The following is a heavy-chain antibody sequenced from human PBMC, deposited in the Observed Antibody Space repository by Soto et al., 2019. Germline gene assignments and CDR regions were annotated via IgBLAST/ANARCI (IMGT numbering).Heavy chain of an antibody. CDR3: VRDGSGNLYLNWFDP. V-gene: IGHV3-48*02. J-gene: IGHJ5*02. CDR2: ISSHSSTL. Sequence: SLRLSCAVYGFTFSSYSMNWVRRAPEKGLEWISYISSHSSTLYYADSVKGRFTISRDNAGNSLYLQMNSLRDEDTAVYYCVRDGSGNLYLNWFDPWGQGTLVTVSS. D-gene: IGHD6-19*01. CDR1: GFTFSSYS.